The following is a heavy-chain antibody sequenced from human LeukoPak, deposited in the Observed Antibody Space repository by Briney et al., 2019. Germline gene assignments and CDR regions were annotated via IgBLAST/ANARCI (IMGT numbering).Heavy chain of an antibody. CDR1: GGSISSYY. CDR2: IYYSGST. V-gene: IGHV4-59*08. D-gene: IGHD2-8*01. Sequence: PSETLSPTCTVSGGSISSYYWSWIRQPPGKGLEWIGYIYYSGSTNYNPSLKSRVTISVDTSKNQFSLKLSSVTAADTAVYYCARVWDYWGQGTLVTVSS. CDR3: ARVWDY. J-gene: IGHJ4*02.